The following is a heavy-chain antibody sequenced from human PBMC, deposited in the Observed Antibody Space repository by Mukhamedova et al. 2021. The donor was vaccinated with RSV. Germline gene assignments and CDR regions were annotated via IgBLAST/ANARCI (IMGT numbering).Heavy chain of an antibody. D-gene: IGHD3-9*01. J-gene: IGHJ6*03. CDR2: ISYDGNNK. CDR3: ARDGVVHDVLGTYSEDYYYMDV. Sequence: VRQAPGKGLEWVAVISYDGNNKYFADSVKGRCTISSDKSKKRVYLQMNSLRAEDTAVYYCARDGVVHDVLGTYSEDYYYMDVWG. V-gene: IGHV3-30-3*01.